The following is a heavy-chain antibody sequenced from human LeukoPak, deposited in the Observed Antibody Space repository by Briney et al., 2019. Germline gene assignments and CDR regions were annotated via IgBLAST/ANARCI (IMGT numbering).Heavy chain of an antibody. CDR3: ARPSYYYDSSGYSTGAFDI. CDR2: IIPIFGTA. D-gene: IGHD3-22*01. Sequence: SVEVSCKASGGTFSSYAISWVRQAPGQGLEWMGSIIPIFGTANYAQKFQGRVTITTDESTSTAYMELSSLRSEDTAVYYCARPSYYYDSSGYSTGAFDIWGQGTMVTVSS. CDR1: GGTFSSYA. V-gene: IGHV1-69*05. J-gene: IGHJ3*02.